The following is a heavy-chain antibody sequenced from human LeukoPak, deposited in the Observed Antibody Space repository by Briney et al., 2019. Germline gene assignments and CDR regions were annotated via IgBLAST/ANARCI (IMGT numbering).Heavy chain of an antibody. D-gene: IGHD1-14*01. V-gene: IGHV3-23*01. CDR2: ISGNGGGT. Sequence: GGSLRLSWAASGFTFSNYAMSWVRQAPGKGLEWVSAISGNGGGTYYTDSVKGRFTISRDNSKNTLYLQMNSLRAEDTAIYYCAKGQSVTSPSYWGQGTLVTVSS. J-gene: IGHJ4*02. CDR3: AKGQSVTSPSY. CDR1: GFTFSNYA.